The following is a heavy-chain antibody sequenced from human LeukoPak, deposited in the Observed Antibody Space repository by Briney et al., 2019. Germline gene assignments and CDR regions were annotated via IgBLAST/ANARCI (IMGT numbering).Heavy chain of an antibody. CDR1: GFTFSNYA. D-gene: IGHD3-10*01. Sequence: PGGSLRLSCAASGFTFSNYAMHWVRQAPGKGLEWVSSISSSSSYIYYADSVKGRFTISRDNAKNSLYLQMNSLRAEDTAVYYCARDLGETFDYWGQGTLVTVSS. CDR3: ARDLGETFDY. V-gene: IGHV3-21*01. CDR2: ISSSSSYI. J-gene: IGHJ4*02.